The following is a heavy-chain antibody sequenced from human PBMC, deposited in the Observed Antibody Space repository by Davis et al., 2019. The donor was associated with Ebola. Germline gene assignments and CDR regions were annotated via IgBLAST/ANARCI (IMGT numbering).Heavy chain of an antibody. J-gene: IGHJ2*01. CDR1: GFTFSSYA. CDR2: ISSNGGST. D-gene: IGHD1-26*01. Sequence: GGSLRLSCAASGFTFSSYAMHWVRQAPGKGLEYVSAISSNGGSTYYANSVKGRFTISRDNSKNTLYLQMGSLRAEDMAVYYCAKGGGSYGNWYFDLWGRGTLVTVSS. V-gene: IGHV3-64*01. CDR3: AKGGGSYGNWYFDL.